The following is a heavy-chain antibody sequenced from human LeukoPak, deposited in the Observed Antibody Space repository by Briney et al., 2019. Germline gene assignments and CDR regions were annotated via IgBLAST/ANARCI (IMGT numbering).Heavy chain of an antibody. V-gene: IGHV3-21*01. J-gene: IGHJ5*02. CDR3: ARDYYGSGSNWFDP. CDR2: ISSSSSYI. Sequence: GGSLRLSCAASGFTFSSYSMNWVRQAPGKGLEWVSSISSSSSYICYADSVKGRFTISRDNAKNSLYLQMNSLRAEDTAVYYCARDYYGSGSNWFDPWGQGTLVTVSS. CDR1: GFTFSSYS. D-gene: IGHD3-10*01.